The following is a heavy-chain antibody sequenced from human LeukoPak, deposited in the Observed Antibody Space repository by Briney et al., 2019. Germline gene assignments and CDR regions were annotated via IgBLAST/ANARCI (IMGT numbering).Heavy chain of an antibody. CDR3: AKVNYYEPYF. J-gene: IGHJ4*02. D-gene: IGHD3-22*01. CDR1: GFTFSSYG. Sequence: PGGSLRLSCAASGFTFSSYGMHWARQAPGKGLEWVAVIWDDGSSKYYGDSVKGRFIISRDNSQNTLYLQLNSLRADDTAVYYCAKVNYYEPYFWGQGTLVTVSS. V-gene: IGHV3-33*06. CDR2: IWDDGSSK.